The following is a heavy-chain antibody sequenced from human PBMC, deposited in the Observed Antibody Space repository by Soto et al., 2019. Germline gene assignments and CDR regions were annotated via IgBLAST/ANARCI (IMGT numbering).Heavy chain of an antibody. CDR2: INAGNGNT. J-gene: IGHJ4*02. Sequence: ASVKVSCKASGYTFTSYAIHWVRQAPGQRLEWMGWINAGNGNTKYSQKFQGRVTITRDTSASTAYMELSSLRYEDTAVYYCARDDSGFSGSHYIDYFNYWGQGALVTVSS. D-gene: IGHD1-26*01. V-gene: IGHV1-3*01. CDR3: ARDDSGFSGSHYIDYFNY. CDR1: GYTFTSYA.